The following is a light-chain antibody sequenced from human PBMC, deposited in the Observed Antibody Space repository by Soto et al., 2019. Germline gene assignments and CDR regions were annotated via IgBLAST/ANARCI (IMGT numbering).Light chain of an antibody. V-gene: IGLV2-14*01. CDR2: EAA. J-gene: IGLJ2*01. Sequence: QSALTQPASVSGSPGQSITISCTGTSNDIGANNYVSWYQHHPGKAPKILIYEAANRPSGVSHRFSGSKSGNTASLTISGLQAEVEADYFCTSYTSTPTLVFGGGTKLTVL. CDR1: SNDIGANNY. CDR3: TSYTSTPTLV.